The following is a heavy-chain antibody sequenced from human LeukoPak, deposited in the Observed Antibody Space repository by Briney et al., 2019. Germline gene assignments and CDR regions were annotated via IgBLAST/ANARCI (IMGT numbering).Heavy chain of an antibody. CDR3: AKGPLSHFDY. V-gene: IGHV3-48*01. Sequence: TGGSLRLSCAASGFTFSSYSMNWVRQAPGKGLEWVSYISSSSSTIYYADSVKGRFTISRDNSKNTLYLQMNSLRAEDTAVYYCAKGPLSHFDYWGQGTLVTVSS. CDR2: ISSSSSTI. CDR1: GFTFSSYS. D-gene: IGHD2/OR15-2a*01. J-gene: IGHJ4*02.